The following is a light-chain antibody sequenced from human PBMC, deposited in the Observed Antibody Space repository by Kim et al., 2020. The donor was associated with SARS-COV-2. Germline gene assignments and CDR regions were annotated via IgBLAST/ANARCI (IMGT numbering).Light chain of an antibody. CDR1: QGISSY. J-gene: IGKJ4*01. V-gene: IGKV1-8*01. CDR3: QQYYSYPLT. Sequence: AIRMTQSPSPFPASTGDRVTITCRASQGISSYLAWYQQKPGKAPKLLIYAASTLQSGVPSRFSGSGSGTDFTLTISCLQSEDFATYYRQQYYSYPLTFGGGTKVDIK. CDR2: AAS.